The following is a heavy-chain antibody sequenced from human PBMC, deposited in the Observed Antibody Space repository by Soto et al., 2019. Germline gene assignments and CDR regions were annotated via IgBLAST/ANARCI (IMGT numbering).Heavy chain of an antibody. D-gene: IGHD2-21*02. CDR3: ASPYCGGDCYDHNWFDP. CDR2: ISAYNGNT. CDR1: GYAFTSYG. V-gene: IGHV1-18*01. Sequence: ASVKVSCKASGYAFTSYGISWVRQAPGQGLEWMGWISAYNGNTNYAQKLQGRVTITADKSTSTAYMELSSLRSEDTAVYYCASPYCGGDCYDHNWFDPWGQGTLVTVSS. J-gene: IGHJ5*02.